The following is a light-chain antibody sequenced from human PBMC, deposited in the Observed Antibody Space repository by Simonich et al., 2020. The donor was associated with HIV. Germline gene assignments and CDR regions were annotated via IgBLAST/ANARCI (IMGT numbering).Light chain of an antibody. CDR3: QQYDNLPPT. Sequence: DIVMTQSPDSLAVSLGERATINCKSSQSILYSSNNKNYLVWYQQKPGQPPKMLIYWASTRESGVPDRFSGSGSGTDFTLTISSLQPEDIATYYCQQYDNLPPTFGGGTKVEIK. V-gene: IGKV4-1*01. CDR1: QSILYSSNNKNY. CDR2: WAS. J-gene: IGKJ4*01.